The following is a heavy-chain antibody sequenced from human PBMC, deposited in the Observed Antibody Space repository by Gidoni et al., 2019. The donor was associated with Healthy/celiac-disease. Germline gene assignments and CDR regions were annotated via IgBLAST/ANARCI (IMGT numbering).Heavy chain of an antibody. V-gene: IGHV3-21*01. CDR2: ISSSSSYI. J-gene: IGHJ4*02. CDR3: ARVPLGRYCSGGSCYFDY. D-gene: IGHD2-15*01. Sequence: EVQLVESGGGLVKPGGSLRLSCAASGLTFSSYSMNWVRQAPGKGLEWVSSISSSSSYIYYADSGKGRFTISRDNAKNSLYLQMNSLRAEDTAVYYCARVPLGRYCSGGSCYFDYWGQGTLVTVSS. CDR1: GLTFSSYS.